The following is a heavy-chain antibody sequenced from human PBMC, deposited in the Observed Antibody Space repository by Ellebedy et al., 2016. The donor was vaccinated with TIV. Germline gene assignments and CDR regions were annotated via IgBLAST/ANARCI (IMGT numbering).Heavy chain of an antibody. CDR2: ISGSGGST. CDR3: TTVGAVADFDY. J-gene: IGHJ4*02. Sequence: GGSLRLSXATSGFTFSNYAMSWVRQAPGKGLEWVSFISGSGGSTYYADSVKGRFTISRDNSKNTLYLQMNSLKTEDTAVYYCTTVGAVADFDYWGQGTLVTVSS. D-gene: IGHD6-19*01. V-gene: IGHV3-23*01. CDR1: GFTFSNYA.